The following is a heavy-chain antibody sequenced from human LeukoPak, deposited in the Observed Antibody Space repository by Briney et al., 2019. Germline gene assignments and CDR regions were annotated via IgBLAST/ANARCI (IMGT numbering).Heavy chain of an antibody. D-gene: IGHD3-10*01. CDR2: IYYSGST. CDR1: GGSISSGDYY. CDR3: ARDKLWFGELKGFDP. Sequence: SETLSLTCTVSGGSISSGDYYWSWIRQPPGKGLEWIGYIYYSGSTYYNPSLKSRVTISVDTSKNQFSLKLSSVTAADTAVYYCARDKLWFGELKGFDPWGQGTLVTVPS. V-gene: IGHV4-30-4*08. J-gene: IGHJ5*02.